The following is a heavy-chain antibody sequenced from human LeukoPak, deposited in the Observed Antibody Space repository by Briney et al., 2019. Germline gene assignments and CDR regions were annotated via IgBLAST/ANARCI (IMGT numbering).Heavy chain of an antibody. CDR1: GYTFTGYY. Sequence: GASVKVSCKTSGYTFTGYYMHWVRQAPGQGLEWMGWINPNTGVTNYAQKFQGRVTMTRDTSISTAYMELSRLRSEDTAVYYCARKLGYCSGTSCYGVNWFDPWGQGTLVTVSS. CDR2: INPNTGVT. CDR3: ARKLGYCSGTSCYGVNWFDP. J-gene: IGHJ5*02. D-gene: IGHD2-2*03. V-gene: IGHV1-2*02.